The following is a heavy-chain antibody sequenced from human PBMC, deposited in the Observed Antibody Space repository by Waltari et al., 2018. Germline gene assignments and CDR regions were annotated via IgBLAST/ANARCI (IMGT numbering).Heavy chain of an antibody. CDR1: GYTFIDHY. Sequence: QVDLVQSGAEVKKPGASVKVACKASGYTFIDHYMHWVRQAPGQALEWMGWINPKSGYTYFAQKFLGRVTMTRDTSIRTAYMEMSRLRDDDTAVYYCIREKVTTPDYWGQGTLVTVSS. J-gene: IGHJ4*02. V-gene: IGHV1-2*02. CDR2: INPKSGYT. CDR3: IREKVTTPDY. D-gene: IGHD4-4*01.